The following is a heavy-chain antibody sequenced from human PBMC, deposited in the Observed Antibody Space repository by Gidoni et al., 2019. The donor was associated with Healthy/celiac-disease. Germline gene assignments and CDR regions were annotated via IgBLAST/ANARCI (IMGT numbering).Heavy chain of an antibody. CDR2: SSNRSSYT. CDR3: ARDFKGLRVHWYFDL. J-gene: IGHJ2*01. D-gene: IGHD4-17*01. CDR1: GLAFSDYY. Sequence: QVRLVEAGGGLVKPGGSLRLSCAASGLAFSDYYMSWIRQAPGQGLEWVSYSSNRSSYTNYADSFKGRFTISRDNAKNSLYLQMNSLRAEDTAVYYCARDFKGLRVHWYFDLWGRGTLVTVSS. V-gene: IGHV3-11*05.